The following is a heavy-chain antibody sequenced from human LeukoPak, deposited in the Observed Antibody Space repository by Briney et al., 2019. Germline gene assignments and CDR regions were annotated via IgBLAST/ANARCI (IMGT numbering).Heavy chain of an antibody. CDR2: AGWAGGTT. D-gene: IGHD3-10*02. J-gene: IGHJ4*02. V-gene: IGHV3-43*01. Sequence: GGSLRLSCATSGFNFDRYTIHWVRQAPGKGLEWISLAGWAGGTTFYSDSVRGRFTISRDSGRKSVYLQMNSLTTDDTAFYFCAKELDTMFFDYWGQGALVTVSS. CDR3: AKELDTMFFDY. CDR1: GFNFDRYT.